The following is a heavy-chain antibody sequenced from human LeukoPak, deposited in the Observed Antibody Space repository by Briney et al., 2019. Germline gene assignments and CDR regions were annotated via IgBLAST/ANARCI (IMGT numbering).Heavy chain of an antibody. CDR3: ARDSAVTYFDY. Sequence: SETLSLTCTVSVGSIRSYYWSWIRQPPGKGLEWIGYIYYSGSTNYSPSLNSRVTISLDTSKNQFSLKLSSVTAADTAVYYCARDSAVTYFDYWGQGTLVTVSS. V-gene: IGHV4-59*12. D-gene: IGHD4-17*01. CDR1: VGSIRSYY. CDR2: IYYSGST. J-gene: IGHJ4*02.